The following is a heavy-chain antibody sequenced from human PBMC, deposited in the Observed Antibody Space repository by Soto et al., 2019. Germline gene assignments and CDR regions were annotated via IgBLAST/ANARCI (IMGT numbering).Heavy chain of an antibody. J-gene: IGHJ4*02. CDR1: GFTFRTYA. CDR2: MSNSGDET. D-gene: IGHD6-19*01. Sequence: EVQLLESGGGLIQPGGSLRLSCAASGFTFRTYAMGWVRQAPGKGLEWVSVMSNSGDETYYADSVKGRFTISRDNFQNRLYQQLSSRRAEDTAVYYCAKDAARTSGWYYFDFWGQGTLVTVSS. V-gene: IGHV3-23*01. CDR3: AKDAARTSGWYYFDF.